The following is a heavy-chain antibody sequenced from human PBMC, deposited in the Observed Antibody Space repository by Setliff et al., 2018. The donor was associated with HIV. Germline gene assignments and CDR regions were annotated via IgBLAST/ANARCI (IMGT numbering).Heavy chain of an antibody. J-gene: IGHJ3*02. CDR1: GGSISTSRYY. Sequence: PSETLSLTCTVSGGSISTSRYYWSWIRQPPGKGLEWIGYIYYSGSTNYNPSLKSRVTISVDTSRNHFSLKLISVTAADTAVYYCAREITYDYVWGSFRQGAFDIWGQGTLVTVSS. CDR3: AREITYDYVWGSFRQGAFDI. CDR2: IYYSGST. D-gene: IGHD3-16*01. V-gene: IGHV4-61*03.